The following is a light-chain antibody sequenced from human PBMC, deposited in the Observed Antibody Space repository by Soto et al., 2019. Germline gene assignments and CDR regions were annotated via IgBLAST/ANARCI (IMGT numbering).Light chain of an antibody. CDR1: QDITNY. V-gene: IGKV1-27*01. CDR2: AAS. Sequence: DIQMTQSPSSLSASVGDRVTITCRASQDITNYLAWYQQKPGQVPKLLIYAASTLQSGVPSRFSGGGSGPDFTLTISSLQPEDVATYFCQKYRFFGGGTKVEIK. CDR3: QKYRF. J-gene: IGKJ4*01.